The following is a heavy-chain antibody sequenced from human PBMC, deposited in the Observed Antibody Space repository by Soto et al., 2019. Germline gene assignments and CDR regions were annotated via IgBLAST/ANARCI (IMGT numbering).Heavy chain of an antibody. Sequence: GGSLRLCCAASGFTFRDAWMTWVRQAPGKGLEWVGRIKAKSDGGTAVYAAPVQGRFTISRDDSKNTVYLQMDSLKTEDTAVYYCTKVGDGNVLTFRGQGTLVTVSS. D-gene: IGHD1-1*01. CDR1: GFTFRDAW. CDR2: IKAKSDGGTA. CDR3: TKVGDGNVLTF. J-gene: IGHJ1*01. V-gene: IGHV3-15*01.